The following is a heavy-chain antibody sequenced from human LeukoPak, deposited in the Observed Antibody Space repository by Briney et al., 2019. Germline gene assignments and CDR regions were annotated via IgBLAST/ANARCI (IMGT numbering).Heavy chain of an antibody. V-gene: IGHV3-7*01. CDR3: ARAGSSSWYADWFDP. CDR1: GFTFSSYW. Sequence: TGGSLRLSCAASGFTFSSYWMSWVRQAPGKGLXXXXXXKQDGSEKYYVDSVKGRFTISRDNAKNSLYLQMNSLRAEDTAVYYCARAGSSSWYADWFDPWGQGTLVTVSS. D-gene: IGHD6-13*01. J-gene: IGHJ5*02. CDR2: XKQDGSEK.